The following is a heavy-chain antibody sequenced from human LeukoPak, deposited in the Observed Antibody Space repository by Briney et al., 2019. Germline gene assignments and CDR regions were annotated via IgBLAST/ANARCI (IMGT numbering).Heavy chain of an antibody. D-gene: IGHD3-22*01. CDR3: ARERNYYDSSGYYAAEGFDY. V-gene: IGHV3-66*01. CDR1: GFTVSSNY. CDR2: IYSGGCT. J-gene: IGHJ4*02. Sequence: GGSLRLSCAASGFTVSSNYMSWVRQAPGKGLEWVSVIYSGGCTYYADPVKGRFTISRDNSKNTLYLQMNSLRAEDTAVYYCARERNYYDSSGYYAAEGFDYWGQGTLVTVSS.